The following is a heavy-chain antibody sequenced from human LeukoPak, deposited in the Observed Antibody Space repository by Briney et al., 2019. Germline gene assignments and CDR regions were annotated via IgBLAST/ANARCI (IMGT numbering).Heavy chain of an antibody. Sequence: TSETLSLTCAVYSESFSGYYWSWIRQPPGKGLEWIGEINHSGSTNYNPSLKSRVTISVDTSKNQFSLKLSSVTAADTAVYYCARVNSGSSGSYYFDYWGQGTLVTVSS. CDR3: ARVNSGSSGSYYFDY. J-gene: IGHJ4*02. CDR1: SESFSGYY. D-gene: IGHD3-22*01. CDR2: INHSGST. V-gene: IGHV4-34*01.